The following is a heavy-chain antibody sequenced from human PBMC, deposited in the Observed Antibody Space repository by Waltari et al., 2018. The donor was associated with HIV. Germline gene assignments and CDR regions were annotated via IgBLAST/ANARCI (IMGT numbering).Heavy chain of an antibody. CDR3: AHRRAGYSSGWYTRGFDY. J-gene: IGHJ4*02. CDR1: GFSLTTSGVG. D-gene: IGHD6-13*01. CDR2: IYGNDDK. V-gene: IGHV2-5*01. Sequence: QITLKESGPTLVQHTQTLTLTCTFPGFSLTTSGVGVGWIRQPPGKALEWLALIYGNDDKRYSPSLRKRVTISHDTSKNQVVLRLTNMDPVDTATYYCAHRRAGYSSGWYTRGFDYWGQGTLVTVSS.